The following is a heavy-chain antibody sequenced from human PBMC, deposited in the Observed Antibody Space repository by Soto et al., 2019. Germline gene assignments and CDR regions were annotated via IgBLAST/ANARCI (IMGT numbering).Heavy chain of an antibody. CDR2: IYSGGST. D-gene: IGHD4-17*01. CDR3: ATRSVTAPR. Sequence: EVQLVESGGGLVQPGGSLRLSCAASGFSVSSNYMSWVRQAPGKGLECVSLIYSGGSTYYADSVKGRFTISRHNFNNTLYLQMNSLRSDDTAVYYCATRSVTAPRWGQGPLVTVSS. CDR1: GFSVSSNY. J-gene: IGHJ4*02. V-gene: IGHV3-53*04.